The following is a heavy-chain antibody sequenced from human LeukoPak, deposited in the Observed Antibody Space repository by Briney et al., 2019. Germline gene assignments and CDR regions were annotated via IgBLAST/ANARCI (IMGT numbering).Heavy chain of an antibody. CDR1: GFTFSSYS. Sequence: GGSLRLSCAASGFTFSSYSMNWVRQAPGKGLEWVSYISSSSSTIYYADSVKGRFTISRDNAKNSLYLQMNSLRAEDTAVYYCARDCGPSYGDCLGYWGQGTLVTVSS. CDR2: ISSSSSTI. V-gene: IGHV3-48*04. D-gene: IGHD4-17*01. J-gene: IGHJ4*02. CDR3: ARDCGPSYGDCLGY.